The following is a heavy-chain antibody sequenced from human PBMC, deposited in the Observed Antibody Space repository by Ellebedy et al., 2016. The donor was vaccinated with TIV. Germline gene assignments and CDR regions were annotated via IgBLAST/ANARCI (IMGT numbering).Heavy chain of an antibody. Sequence: GESLKISXAPSGFTLNSYWLTWVRQAPGKGLEWVANIKEDEGEKYYVDSVKGRFTISRDNAKNSVFLLMNSLRAEDTAVYYCARGYTALGDWGQGTLVTVSS. V-gene: IGHV3-7*01. CDR2: IKEDEGEK. CDR3: ARGYTALGD. D-gene: IGHD5-18*01. CDR1: GFTLNSYW. J-gene: IGHJ4*02.